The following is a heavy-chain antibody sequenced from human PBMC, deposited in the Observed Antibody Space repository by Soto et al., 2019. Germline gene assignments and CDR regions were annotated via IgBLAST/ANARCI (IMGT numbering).Heavy chain of an antibody. D-gene: IGHD6-13*01. CDR2: IYSGGST. CDR1: GFTVSSNY. J-gene: IGHJ6*03. Sequence: GGSLRLSCAASGFTVSSNYMSWVRQAPGKGLEWVSVIYSGGSTYYADSVKGRFTISRHNSKNTLYLQMNSLRAEDTALYYCARGIAAAGTGYYYYMDVWGKGTTVTVSS. CDR3: ARGIAAAGTGYYYYMDV. V-gene: IGHV3-53*04.